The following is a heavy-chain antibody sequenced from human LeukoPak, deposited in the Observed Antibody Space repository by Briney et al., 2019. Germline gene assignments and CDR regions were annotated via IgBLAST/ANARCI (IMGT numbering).Heavy chain of an antibody. CDR1: GYTFTSYD. V-gene: IGHV1-8*01. CDR3: ARGAVDYDFWSGYYAPFRYYYYGMDV. J-gene: IGHJ6*02. Sequence: ASLKVSCKASGYTFTSYDINWVRQATGQGLEWMGWMNPNSGNTGYAQKFQGRVTMTRNTSISTAYMELSSLRSEDTAVYYCARGAVDYDFWSGYYAPFRYYYYGMDVWGQGTTVTVSS. CDR2: MNPNSGNT. D-gene: IGHD3-3*01.